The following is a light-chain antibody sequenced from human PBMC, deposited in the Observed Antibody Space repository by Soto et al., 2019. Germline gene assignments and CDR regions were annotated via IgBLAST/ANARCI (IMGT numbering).Light chain of an antibody. CDR2: DTN. J-gene: IGLJ2*01. Sequence: QPVLTQPPSASGTPGQTVTISCSGSSSNIGLNDVHWYRQLSGTAPQILIYDTNQQATGVPDRFSGSRSGTSASLAIHGPQSEDEADYHCAAWDDSLNGPVFGGGTKLTVL. CDR3: AAWDDSLNGPV. CDR1: SSNIGLND. V-gene: IGLV1-44*01.